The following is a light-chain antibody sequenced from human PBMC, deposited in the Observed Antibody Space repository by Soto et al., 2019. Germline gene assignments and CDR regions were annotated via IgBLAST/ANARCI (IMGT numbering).Light chain of an antibody. CDR2: KAA. V-gene: IGKV1-5*03. J-gene: IGKJ1*01. CDR1: DNIVHW. CDR3: QQYNSYSRT. Sequence: DIQMTQSPSTLSASVGDRVAITCRASDNIVHWVAWYQQKPGKAPKLLIYKAANLADEVPSRFAGSGSGTEFTLTISSLQRDDFATYYCQQYNSYSRTFGQGTKVDIK.